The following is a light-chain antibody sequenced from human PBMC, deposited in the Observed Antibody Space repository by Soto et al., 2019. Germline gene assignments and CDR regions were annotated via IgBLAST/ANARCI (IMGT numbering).Light chain of an antibody. Sequence: QSVLTQSSSASASLGSSVKLTCTLSSGHSSYIIAWHQQQPGKAPRYLMKLEGSGSYNKGSGVPDRFSGSSSGADRYLTIPNLQSEDEADYYCETWDSTRVFGGGTKLTVL. CDR1: SGHSSYI. V-gene: IGLV4-60*03. CDR3: ETWDSTRV. CDR2: LEGSGSY. J-gene: IGLJ3*02.